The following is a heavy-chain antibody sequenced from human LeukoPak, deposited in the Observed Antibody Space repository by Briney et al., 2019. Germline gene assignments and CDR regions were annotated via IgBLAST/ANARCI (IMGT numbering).Heavy chain of an antibody. CDR2: IIPIFGTA. V-gene: IGHV1-69*05. J-gene: IGHJ4*02. CDR3: ARVAGYSGYDFPYYFDY. D-gene: IGHD5-12*01. Sequence: ASVKVSCKASGYTFTGYYMHWVRQAPGQGLEWMGGIIPIFGTANYAQKFQGRVTITTDESTSTAYMELSSLRSEDTAVYYCARVAGYSGYDFPYYFDYWGQGTLVTVSS. CDR1: GYTFTGYY.